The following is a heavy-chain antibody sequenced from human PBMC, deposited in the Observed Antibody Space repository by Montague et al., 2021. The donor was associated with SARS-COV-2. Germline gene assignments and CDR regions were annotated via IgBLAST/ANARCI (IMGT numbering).Heavy chain of an antibody. J-gene: IGHJ4*02. D-gene: IGHD3-10*01. CDR3: ARKRYGSGSYYLDY. Sequence: PALVKPTQTLTLTCTFSGFSLSTSGMCVSWIRQPPGKALEWLALIDWDDDKYYSTSLKTRLTISKDTSKNQVVLTMTNMDPVDTATYYCARKRYGSGSYYLDYWGQGTLGTVSS. CDR1: GFSLSTSGMC. V-gene: IGHV2-70*01. CDR2: IDWDDDK.